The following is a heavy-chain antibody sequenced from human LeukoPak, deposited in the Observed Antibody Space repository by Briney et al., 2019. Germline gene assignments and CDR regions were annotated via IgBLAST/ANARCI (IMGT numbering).Heavy chain of an antibody. V-gene: IGHV3-33*01. J-gene: IGHJ4*02. CDR2: IWYDGSNK. CDR1: GFTFSSYG. Sequence: GGSLRLSCAASGFTFSSYGMHWGRQAPGKGLEGVAVIWYDGSNKYYADSVKGRFTISRDNSKNTLYLQMNSLRAEDTAVYYCARDSRSSGFGDYWGQGTLVTVSS. D-gene: IGHD6-6*01. CDR3: ARDSRSSGFGDY.